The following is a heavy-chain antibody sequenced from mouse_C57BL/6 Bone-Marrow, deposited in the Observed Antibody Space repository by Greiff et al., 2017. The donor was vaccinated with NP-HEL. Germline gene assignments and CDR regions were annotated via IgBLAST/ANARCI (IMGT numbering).Heavy chain of an antibody. V-gene: IGHV5-2*01. Sequence: EVHLVQPGGGLVQPGESLKLSCESNEYEFPSYDMSWVRKTPGKRLELIAAIHSAGGSTYYPHTMERRSIISRDNTTTTLYLQMSSLRSEDTALYYCAGHKLEYRWVAYWGQGTLVTVSA. CDR2: IHSAGGST. J-gene: IGHJ3*01. D-gene: IGHD5-1*01. CDR1: EYEFPSYD. CDR3: AGHKLEYRWVAY.